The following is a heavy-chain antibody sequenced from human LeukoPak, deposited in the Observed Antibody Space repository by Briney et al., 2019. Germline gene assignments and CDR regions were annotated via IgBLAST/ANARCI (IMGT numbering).Heavy chain of an antibody. D-gene: IGHD3-10*01. J-gene: IGHJ4*02. CDR1: GGSISSSSYY. V-gene: IGHV4-39*07. Sequence: PSETLSLTCTVSGGSISSSSYYWGWIRQPPGKGLEWIGSIYTSGSTNYNPSLKSRVTISVDTSKNQFSLKLSSVTAADTAVYYCARDGGTMVRGPGYYFDYWGQGTLVTVSS. CDR2: IYTSGST. CDR3: ARDGGTMVRGPGYYFDY.